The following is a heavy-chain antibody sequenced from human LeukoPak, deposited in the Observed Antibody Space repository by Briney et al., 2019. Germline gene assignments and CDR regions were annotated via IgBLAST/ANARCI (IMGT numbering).Heavy chain of an antibody. D-gene: IGHD7-27*01. V-gene: IGHV4-4*02. J-gene: IGHJ4*02. CDR1: GGSISSSNW. CDR3: ARDTSSWGGYFDY. Sequence: SGTLSLTCAVSGGSISSSNWWSWVRQPPGKGLEWIGQIYHSGSTNYNPSLKSRVAISVDRSKNQFSLKLSSVTAADTAVYYCARDTSSWGGYFDYWGQGTLVTVSS. CDR2: IYHSGST.